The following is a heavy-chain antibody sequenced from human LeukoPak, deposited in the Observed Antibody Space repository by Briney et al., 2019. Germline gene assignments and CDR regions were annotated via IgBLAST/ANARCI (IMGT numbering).Heavy chain of an antibody. CDR3: SRDRAGQLLSWLDP. CDR1: GYTFNTYG. CDR2: ISASNGNT. V-gene: IGHV1-18*01. J-gene: IGHJ5*02. Sequence: ASVKVSCKASGYTFNTYGISWVRQAPGQGLEWMGWISASNGNTNYAQKFQGRVTMTRDTSISTAYMELSSLTSDDTAVYYCSRDRAGQLLSWLDPWGQGSLVTVSS. D-gene: IGHD2-2*01.